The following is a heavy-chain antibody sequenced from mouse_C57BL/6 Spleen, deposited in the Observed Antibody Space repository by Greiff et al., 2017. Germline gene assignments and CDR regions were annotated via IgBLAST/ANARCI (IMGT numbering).Heavy chain of an antibody. CDR3: ARGDYDYDEGAWFSY. D-gene: IGHD2-4*01. Sequence: VQLQQSGAELVKPGASVKISCTASGYAFSSYWMNWVKQRPGKGLEWIGQLYPGDGDTNYNGKFQGKATLTADNSSSPAYMQLSSLTSKDSAFYFCARGDYDYDEGAWFSYWGPGTLGTVSA. CDR1: GYAFSSYW. J-gene: IGHJ3*01. V-gene: IGHV1-80*01. CDR2: LYPGDGDT.